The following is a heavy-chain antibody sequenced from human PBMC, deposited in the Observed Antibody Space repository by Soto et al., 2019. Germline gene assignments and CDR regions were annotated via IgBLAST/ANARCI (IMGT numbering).Heavy chain of an antibody. CDR1: GFTFSSYS. CDR2: ISSSSSYI. J-gene: IGHJ4*02. V-gene: IGHV3-21*01. CDR3: ASAAYYYDTSGYYY. D-gene: IGHD3-22*01. Sequence: EVQLEESGGGLVKPGGSLRLSCAASGFTFSSYSMNWVRQAPGKGLEWVSSISSSSSYIYYADSVKGRFTISRDNAKNSLYLQMNSLRAEDTAVYYCASAAYYYDTSGYYYWGQGSLVTASS.